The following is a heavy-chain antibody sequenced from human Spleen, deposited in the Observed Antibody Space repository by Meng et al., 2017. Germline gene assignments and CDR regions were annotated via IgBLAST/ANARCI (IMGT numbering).Heavy chain of an antibody. J-gene: IGHJ4*02. D-gene: IGHD3-9*01. CDR1: GFTFSSYS. CDR2: ISSSSSYI. CDR3: ARVNYDILTGYYDDY. Sequence: GESLKISCAASGFTFSSYSMNWVRQAPGKGLEWVSSISSSSSYIYYADSVKGRFTISRDNAKNSLHLQMNSLRAEDTPVYYCARVNYDILTGYYDDYWGQGTLVTVSS. V-gene: IGHV3-21*01.